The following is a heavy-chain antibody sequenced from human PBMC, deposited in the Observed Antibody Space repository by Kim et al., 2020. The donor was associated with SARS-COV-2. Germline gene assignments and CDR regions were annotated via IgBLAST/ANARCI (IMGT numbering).Heavy chain of an antibody. CDR2: ISSSSSYT. CDR3: ARRQQQSCADG. Sequence: GGSLRLSCAASGFTFSSYSMNWVRQAPGKGLEWVSSISSSSSYTYYADSVKGRFTISRDNAKNSLYLQMNSLRAEDTAAYYCARRQQQSCADGWGEGTTV. D-gene: IGHD6-13*01. J-gene: IGHJ6*02. CDR1: GFTFSSYS. V-gene: IGHV3-21*01.